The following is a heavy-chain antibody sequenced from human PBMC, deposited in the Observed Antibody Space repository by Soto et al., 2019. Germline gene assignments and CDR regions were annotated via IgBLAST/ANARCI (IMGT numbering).Heavy chain of an antibody. CDR2: ISAYNGNT. V-gene: IGHV1-18*01. CDR1: GYTFTSYG. J-gene: IGHJ4*02. D-gene: IGHD5-12*01. CDR3: ARDSGYGGNSGPAY. Sequence: ASVKVSCKASGYTFTSYGINWVRQAPGEGLKWMGWISAYNGNTNFAQNQGRVTLTTDTSTSTAYMELRSQRSDDTAVYYCARDSGYGGNSGPAYWGQGTLVTVSS.